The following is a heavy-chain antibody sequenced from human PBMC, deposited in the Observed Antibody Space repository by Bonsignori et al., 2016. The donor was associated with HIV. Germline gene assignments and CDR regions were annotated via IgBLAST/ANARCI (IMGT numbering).Heavy chain of an antibody. CDR2: IYHSGST. Sequence: SETLSLTCAVSGYSISSGYYWGWIRQPPGKGLEWIGSIYHSGSTYYNPSLKSRVTISVDTSKNQFSLKLSSVTAADTAVYYCARLPETNWGLWYYYYYMDVWGKGTTVTVSS. CDR1: GYSISSGYY. CDR3: ARLPETNWGLWYYYYYMDV. V-gene: IGHV4-38-2*01. J-gene: IGHJ6*03. D-gene: IGHD7-27*01.